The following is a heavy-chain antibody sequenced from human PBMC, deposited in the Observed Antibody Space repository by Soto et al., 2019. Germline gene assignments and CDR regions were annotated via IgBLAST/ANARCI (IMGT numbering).Heavy chain of an antibody. CDR2: ISSSSSYI. CDR3: ARDVDFWSGYPAPDAFDI. Sequence: KAGGSLRLSCAASGFTFSSYSMNWVRQAPGKGLEWVSSISSSSSYIYYADSVKGRFTISRDNAKNSLYLQMNSLRAEDTAVYYCARDVDFWSGYPAPDAFDIWGQGTMVTVSS. V-gene: IGHV3-21*01. CDR1: GFTFSSYS. D-gene: IGHD3-3*01. J-gene: IGHJ3*02.